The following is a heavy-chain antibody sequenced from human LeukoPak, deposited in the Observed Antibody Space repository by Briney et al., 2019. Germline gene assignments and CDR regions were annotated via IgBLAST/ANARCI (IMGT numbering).Heavy chain of an antibody. Sequence: GGSLRLTCAASGLTFSNYAMTWVRQAPGKGLEWVSTISNSGGTTYYGDTVRGRFTISRDNSKNTLYLQMNSLRAEDTALYYCAKGGSGSSHRGVFDYWGQGSLVTVSS. CDR2: ISNSGGTT. D-gene: IGHD3-10*01. V-gene: IGHV3-23*01. CDR1: GLTFSNYA. J-gene: IGHJ4*02. CDR3: AKGGSGSSHRGVFDY.